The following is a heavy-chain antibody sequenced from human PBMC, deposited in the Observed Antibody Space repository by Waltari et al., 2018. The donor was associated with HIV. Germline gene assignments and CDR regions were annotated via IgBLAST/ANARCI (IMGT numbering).Heavy chain of an antibody. CDR1: GYSFVSSW. CDR2: IYPADFDT. CDR3: ARIFGHRSGWYFDS. Sequence: EVQLVRSGAEVKKPGESRKISCQTSGYSFVSSWIGRVRQMPGKGLEWMGIIYPADFDTRYRPSFEGQVTISVDKSISTAYLQWSSLKASDSAMYYCARIFGHRSGWYFDSWGLGTLVTVSS. V-gene: IGHV5-51*03. D-gene: IGHD6-19*01. J-gene: IGHJ4*02.